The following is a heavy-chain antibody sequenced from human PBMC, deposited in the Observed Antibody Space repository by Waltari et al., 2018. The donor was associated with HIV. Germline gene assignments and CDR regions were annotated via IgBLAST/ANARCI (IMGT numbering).Heavy chain of an antibody. J-gene: IGHJ6*02. CDR1: GFSLSNARMG. Sequence: QVTLKESGPVLVQPTATLTLTCTVSGFSLSNARMGVSWIRQPPGKALEWLEHIYSNDEKSYSTSLESRLTISKDTSKSQVVLTMTNRDAVATATYYCARILRGSGWYSDYYYGMDVWGQGTTVTVSS. CDR3: ARILRGSGWYSDYYYGMDV. CDR2: IYSNDEK. V-gene: IGHV2-26*02. D-gene: IGHD6-19*01.